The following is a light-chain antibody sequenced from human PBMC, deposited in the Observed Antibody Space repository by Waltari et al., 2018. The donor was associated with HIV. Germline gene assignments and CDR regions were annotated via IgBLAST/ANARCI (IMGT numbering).Light chain of an antibody. CDR3: SSYGDSLRVL. CDR2: EVT. Sequence: QSALTQPPSASGSLGQSVTISCTGSSSDIGAYDSVSWFHQPPRSAPKLLLYEVTRRPSTVSDRFSGSRSGSTAFLTVAGLQPDDEATYFCSSYGDSLRVLFGGGTNVTVL. CDR1: SSDIGAYDS. V-gene: IGLV2-8*01. J-gene: IGLJ3*02.